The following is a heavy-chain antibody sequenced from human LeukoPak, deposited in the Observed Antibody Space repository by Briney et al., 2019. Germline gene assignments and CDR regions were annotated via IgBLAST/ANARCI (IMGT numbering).Heavy chain of an antibody. Sequence: SETLSLTCAVYGGSFSGYYWSWIRQPPGKGLEWIWEINHSGSTNYNPSLKSRVTISVDTSKNQFSLKLSSVTAADTAVYYCARGIYCSGGSCSSFYYFDYWGQGTLVTVSS. CDR3: ARGIYCSGGSCSSFYYFDY. V-gene: IGHV4-34*01. J-gene: IGHJ4*02. CDR1: GGSFSGYY. D-gene: IGHD2-15*01. CDR2: INHSGST.